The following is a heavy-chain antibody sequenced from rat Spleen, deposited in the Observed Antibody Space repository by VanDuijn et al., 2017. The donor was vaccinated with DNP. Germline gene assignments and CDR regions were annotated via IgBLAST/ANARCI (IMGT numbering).Heavy chain of an antibody. CDR2: ISSGGST. CDR3: TRDGDA. J-gene: IGHJ4*01. CDR1: GYSLTSYG. D-gene: IGHD1-12*02. Sequence: QVQLEESGPGMVQPSQTLSLTCTVSGYSLTSYGVSWVRQPPGKVLEWIAAISSGGSTYYNSALKSRLSISRDTSKSQVFLKMNSLQTEETAIYYCTRDGDAWGQGTSVTVSS. V-gene: IGHV2S12*01.